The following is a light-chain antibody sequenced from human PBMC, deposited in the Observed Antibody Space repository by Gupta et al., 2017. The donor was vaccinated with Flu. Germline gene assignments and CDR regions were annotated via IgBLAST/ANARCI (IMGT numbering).Light chain of an antibody. Sequence: ELVLTQSPGTLSLSPGERATLSCRASQSDSSSYLAWYQQKPGQAPRLLIYDASYRANGIPDRFSGSGSGTDFTLTISRLEPEDFAMYYCQHYDTLPRTFGQGTKVEIK. CDR1: QSDSSSY. V-gene: IGKV3-20*01. CDR2: DAS. CDR3: QHYDTLPRT. J-gene: IGKJ1*01.